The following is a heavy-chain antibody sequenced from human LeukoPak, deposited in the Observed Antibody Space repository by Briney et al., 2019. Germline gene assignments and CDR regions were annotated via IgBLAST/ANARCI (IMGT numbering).Heavy chain of an antibody. CDR1: GYTFTSYY. CDR3: ARGRIYYGSGVRDYCYYGMDV. J-gene: IGHJ6*02. V-gene: IGHV1-46*01. CDR2: INPSGGST. Sequence: ASVKVSCKASGYTFTSYYMHWVRQAPGQGLEWMGIINPSGGSTSYAQKFQGRVTMTRDTSTSTVYMELSSLRSEDTAVYYCARGRIYYGSGVRDYCYYGMDVWGQGTTVTVPS. D-gene: IGHD3-10*01.